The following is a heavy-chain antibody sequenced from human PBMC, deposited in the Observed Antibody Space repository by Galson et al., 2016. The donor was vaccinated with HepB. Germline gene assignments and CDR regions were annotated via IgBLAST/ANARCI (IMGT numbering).Heavy chain of an antibody. D-gene: IGHD6-19*01. CDR3: AKDQRYMESSGWYDFDF. V-gene: IGHV3-23*01. CDR2: ISGSASRT. J-gene: IGHJ4*02. Sequence: SLRLSCAASGFTFSSFAMSWGRQAPGKGLEWVAAISGSASRTYSAGSVKGRFTISRDNSKNTLYLLMNSLRAEDTAIYYCAKDQRYMESSGWYDFDFWGQGTLVIVAS. CDR1: GFTFSSFA.